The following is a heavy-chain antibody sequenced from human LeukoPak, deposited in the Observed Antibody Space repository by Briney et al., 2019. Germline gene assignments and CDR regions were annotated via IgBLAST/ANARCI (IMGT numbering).Heavy chain of an antibody. V-gene: IGHV3-23*01. CDR2: ISGSGGST. J-gene: IGHJ5*02. Sequence: GGSLRLSCAASGFTFSSYAMGWVRQAPGKGLEWVSAISGSGGSTYYADSVKGRFTISRDNSKNTLYLQMNSLRAEDTAVYYCAKSGGHYDFWSGYKSWFDPWGQGTLVTVSS. CDR1: GFTFSSYA. CDR3: AKSGGHYDFWSGYKSWFDP. D-gene: IGHD3-3*01.